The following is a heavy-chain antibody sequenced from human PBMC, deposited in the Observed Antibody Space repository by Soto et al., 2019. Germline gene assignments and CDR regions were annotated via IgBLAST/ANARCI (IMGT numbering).Heavy chain of an antibody. CDR3: ARGRLISLYYFDY. J-gene: IGHJ4*02. V-gene: IGHV3-13*01. CDR2: IGTAGDT. CDR1: GFTFSNYD. D-gene: IGHD2-15*01. Sequence: EVQLVESGGGLVQPGGSLRLSCAASGFTFSNYDMHWVRQVPGKGLEWVSTIGTAGDTYYPGSVKGRFTISRENAKNSLYLQMNSVRAEDTSGYYGARGRLISLYYFDYWGQGTLVTVSS.